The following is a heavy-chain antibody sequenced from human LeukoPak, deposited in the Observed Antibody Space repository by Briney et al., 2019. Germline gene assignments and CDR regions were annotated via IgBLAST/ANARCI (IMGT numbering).Heavy chain of an antibody. CDR2: IYYSGST. V-gene: IGHV4-59*12. D-gene: IGHD4-17*01. CDR3: ARDNDYEDY. CDR1: GGSISSYY. Sequence: SETLSLTCTVSGGSISSYYWRWVRQPPGKGLEWIGYIYYSGSTNYNPSLKSRVTISVDTSKNQFSLKLSSVTAADTAVYYCARDNDYEDYWGQGTLVTVSS. J-gene: IGHJ4*02.